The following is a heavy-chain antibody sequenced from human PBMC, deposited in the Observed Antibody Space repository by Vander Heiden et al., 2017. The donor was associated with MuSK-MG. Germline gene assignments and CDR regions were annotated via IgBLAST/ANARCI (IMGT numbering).Heavy chain of an antibody. V-gene: IGHV4-34*01. Sequence: QVQLQQWGAGLLKPSETLSLTCAVYGGSFSGYYWSWIRQPPGKGLEWIGEINHSGSTNYNPSLKSRVTISVDTSKNQFSLKLSSVTAADTAVYYCAREGYSSGWYYYMDVWGQGTTVTVSS. J-gene: IGHJ6*03. CDR3: AREGYSSGWYYYMDV. CDR1: GGSFSGYY. D-gene: IGHD6-19*01. CDR2: INHSGST.